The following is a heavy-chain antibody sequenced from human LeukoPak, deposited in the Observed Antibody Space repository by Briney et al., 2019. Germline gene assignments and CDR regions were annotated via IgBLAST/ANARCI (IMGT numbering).Heavy chain of an antibody. CDR3: ARHPAPGIAAAGRYAFDY. D-gene: IGHD6-13*01. J-gene: IGHJ4*02. Sequence: SETLSLTCTVSDGSISSSSYYWGWIRQPPGKGLEWIGSMYYSGSTYYNPSLKSRATLSVDPTKTPCSLRLSSVTAADTAIYYCARHPAPGIAAAGRYAFDYWGQGTLVTVSS. CDR1: DGSISSSSYY. V-gene: IGHV4-39*01. CDR2: MYYSGST.